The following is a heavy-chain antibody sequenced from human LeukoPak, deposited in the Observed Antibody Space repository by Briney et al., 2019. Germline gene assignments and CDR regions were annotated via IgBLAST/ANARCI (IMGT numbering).Heavy chain of an antibody. D-gene: IGHD2-2*01. CDR1: GYTFAKYA. CDR3: ARSILVVPVASHYNYGVDV. V-gene: IGHV1-3*01. CDR2: INAGNGNT. J-gene: IGHJ6*02. Sequence: ASVKVSCTASGYTFAKYAIHWVRQAPGQRLEWMGWINAGNGNTRYSQKFQGGVTITRDTSASTAYMGLSSLRSEDTAVYYCARSILVVPVASHYNYGVDVWGQGTTVTVSS.